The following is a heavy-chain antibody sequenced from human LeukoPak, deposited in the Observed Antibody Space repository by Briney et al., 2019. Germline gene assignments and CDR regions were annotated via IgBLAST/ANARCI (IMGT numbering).Heavy chain of an antibody. CDR2: IYTSGST. Sequence: SETLSLTCTVSGGSISSYYWSWIRQPAGKGLEWIGRIYTSGSTSYNPSLKSRVTISVDTSKNQFSLKLSSVTAADTAVYYCARDTPVLLWFGEFNWFDPWGQGTLVTVSS. V-gene: IGHV4-4*07. D-gene: IGHD3-10*01. J-gene: IGHJ5*02. CDR3: ARDTPVLLWFGEFNWFDP. CDR1: GGSISSYY.